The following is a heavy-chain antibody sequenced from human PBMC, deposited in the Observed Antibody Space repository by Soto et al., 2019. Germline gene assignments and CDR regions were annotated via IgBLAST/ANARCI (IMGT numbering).Heavy chain of an antibody. CDR2: IIPILGIA. V-gene: IGHV1-69*02. CDR1: GCTFSSYT. Sequence: QVQLVQSGAEVKKPGASVKVSCKASGCTFSSYTITWVRQAPGQGLEWMGRIIPILGIANYAQKFQGRVTITADKPRSTAYMELSSLRSKDTAVYYCARGGERCSGWGWFDYWGQGSRVTVSS. D-gene: IGHD2-15*01. CDR3: ARGGERCSGWGWFDY. J-gene: IGHJ4*02.